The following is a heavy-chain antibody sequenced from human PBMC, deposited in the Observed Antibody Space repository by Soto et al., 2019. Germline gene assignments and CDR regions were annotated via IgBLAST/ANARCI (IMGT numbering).Heavy chain of an antibody. D-gene: IGHD3-3*01. J-gene: IGHJ3*02. Sequence: SSETLSLTCAVYGGSFSGYYWSWIRQPPGKGLEWIGEINHSGSTNYNPCLKSRVTISVDTSKNQFSLKLSSVTAADTAVYYCARGSYYDFWSGYYQGHAFDIWGQGTMVTVSS. CDR3: ARGSYYDFWSGYYQGHAFDI. CDR1: GGSFSGYY. V-gene: IGHV4-34*01. CDR2: INHSGST.